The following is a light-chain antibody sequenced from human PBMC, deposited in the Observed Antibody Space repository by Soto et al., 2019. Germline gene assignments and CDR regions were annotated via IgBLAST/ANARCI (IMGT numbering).Light chain of an antibody. CDR3: QHYNSYSEA. V-gene: IGKV1-5*03. CDR1: QTISSW. Sequence: IPVAQSPSSMSASFLDRVTITCRASQTISSWLAWYQQKPGKAPKLLIYKASTLKSGVPSRFSGSGSGTEFTLTISSLQPDDFATYYCQHYNSYSEAFGQGTKVDIK. J-gene: IGKJ1*01. CDR2: KAS.